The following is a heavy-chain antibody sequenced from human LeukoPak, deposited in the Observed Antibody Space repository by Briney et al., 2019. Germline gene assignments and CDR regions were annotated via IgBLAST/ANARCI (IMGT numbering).Heavy chain of an antibody. Sequence: GGSLRLSCAASGFSFSRYWMHWVRQAPGQGLMWVSRINSDGSSTWYADSVKGRFTLSRDNARNTLSLQMSSLGVEDTALYYCARDQDGMGTTMDLWGQGTQVIVSS. V-gene: IGHV3-74*01. CDR1: GFSFSRYW. CDR2: INSDGSST. D-gene: IGHD1-1*01. CDR3: ARDQDGMGTTMDL. J-gene: IGHJ4*02.